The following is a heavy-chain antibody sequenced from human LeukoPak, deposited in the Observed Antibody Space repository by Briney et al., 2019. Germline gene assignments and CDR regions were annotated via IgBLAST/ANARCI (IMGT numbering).Heavy chain of an antibody. CDR1: GYNFSGRY. V-gene: IGHV1-2*02. Sequence: ASVRVSCKASGYNFSGRYMHWVRQAPGQGLEWMGWINPNSGDTNYAQKFQGRVTMTRDTSISTAYMELSRLRSDDTAVYYCARVRYRLAETYIDYWGQGTLVTVSS. D-gene: IGHD3-16*01. J-gene: IGHJ4*02. CDR2: INPNSGDT. CDR3: ARVRYRLAETYIDY.